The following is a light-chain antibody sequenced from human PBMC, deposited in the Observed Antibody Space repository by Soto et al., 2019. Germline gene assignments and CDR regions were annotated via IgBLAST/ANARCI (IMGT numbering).Light chain of an antibody. V-gene: IGKV1-27*01. J-gene: IGKJ1*01. CDR3: QKYNSAPWT. Sequence: DIQMTQSPSSLSASVGDRATITCRASQGISNFLAWHQQKPGKVPKLLIYAASTLQAGLPSRFSGSGSGTDFTLTITSLEPEDVATYYCQKYNSAPWTFGQGTKVEIK. CDR2: AAS. CDR1: QGISNF.